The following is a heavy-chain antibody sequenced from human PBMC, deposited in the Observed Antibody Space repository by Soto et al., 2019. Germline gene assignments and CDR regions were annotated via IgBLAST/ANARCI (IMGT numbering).Heavy chain of an antibody. J-gene: IGHJ6*02. CDR3: ARDSLYYYDSSGYPTPYYYGMDV. CDR1: GYTFTSYA. D-gene: IGHD3-22*01. CDR2: INAGNGNT. Sequence: ASVKVSCKASGYTFTSYAMHWVRQAPGQRLEWMGWINAGNGNTKYSQKFQGRVTITRDTCASTAYMELSSLRSEDTAVYYCARDSLYYYDSSGYPTPYYYGMDVWGQGTTVTVSS. V-gene: IGHV1-3*01.